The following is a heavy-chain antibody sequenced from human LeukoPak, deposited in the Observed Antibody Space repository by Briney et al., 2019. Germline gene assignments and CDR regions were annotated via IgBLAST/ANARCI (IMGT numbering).Heavy chain of an antibody. J-gene: IGHJ6*02. CDR1: GFTFDDYA. CDR3: AKDIMVMYSSGGGMDV. V-gene: IGHV3-9*01. D-gene: IGHD6-19*01. Sequence: GRSLSLSCAASGFTFDDYAMHWVRQAPLKCLEWVLGISWNSGSIGYADSVKGRFTISRDNAKNSPYLQMNSLRAEDTALYYCAKDIMVMYSSGGGMDVWGQGTTVTVSS. CDR2: ISWNSGSI.